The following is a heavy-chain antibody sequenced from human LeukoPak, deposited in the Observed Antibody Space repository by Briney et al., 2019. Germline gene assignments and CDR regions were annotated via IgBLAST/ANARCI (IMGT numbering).Heavy chain of an antibody. CDR1: GYTFTGYY. J-gene: IGHJ3*02. CDR3: ARDLTRIVVVPAADWGGDAFDI. CDR2: INPNSGGT. V-gene: IGHV1-2*06. D-gene: IGHD2-2*01. Sequence: ASVKVSCKASGYTFTGYYMHWVRQAPGQGLEWMGRINPNSGGTNYAQKLQGRVTMTRDTSISTAYMELSRLRSDDTAVYYCARDLTRIVVVPAADWGGDAFDIWGQGTMVTVSS.